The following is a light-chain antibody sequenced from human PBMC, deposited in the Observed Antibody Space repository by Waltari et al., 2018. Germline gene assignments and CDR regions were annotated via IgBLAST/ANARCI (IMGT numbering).Light chain of an antibody. CDR2: LGS. CDR3: MQALQTLT. V-gene: IGKV2-28*01. CDR1: QSLLHSNGYNY. J-gene: IGKJ2*01. Sequence: DIVMTQSPLSLPVTPGEPASISCRSSQSLLHSNGYNYLDWYLQTPGQSTQLLIYLGSNRAARVPGRVSGSGSGTDFTLRISRVEAEYDWLYYCMQALQTLTFGQGTKLEIK.